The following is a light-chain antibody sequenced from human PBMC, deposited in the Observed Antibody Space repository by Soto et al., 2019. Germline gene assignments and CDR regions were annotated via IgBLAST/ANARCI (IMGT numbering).Light chain of an antibody. V-gene: IGKV4-1*01. CDR1: QSVLSSSRNKNY. J-gene: IGKJ1*01. Sequence: DIVMTQSPYSLAVSLGERATIKCSSIQSVLSSSRNKNYLAWYQQKPGQPPKLLIYWASTRESGVPDRFSGSGSGTDFTLTISSLQAEDVAVYYCQQYYSTPRTFGQGTKVDIK. CDR3: QQYYSTPRT. CDR2: WAS.